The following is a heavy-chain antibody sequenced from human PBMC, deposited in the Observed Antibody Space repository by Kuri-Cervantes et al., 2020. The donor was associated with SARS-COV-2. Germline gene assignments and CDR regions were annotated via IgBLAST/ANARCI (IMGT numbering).Heavy chain of an antibody. Sequence: GESLKISCAASRFTFRNYGMHWVRQAPGKGLEWVSSISSSSSYIYYADSVKGRFTISRDNAKNSLYLQMNSLRAEDTAVYYCARDRISSCWYVGYYFDYWGQGTLVTVSS. V-gene: IGHV3-21*01. D-gene: IGHD6-19*01. CDR1: RFTFRNYG. CDR3: ARDRISSCWYVGYYFDY. CDR2: ISSSSSYI. J-gene: IGHJ4*02.